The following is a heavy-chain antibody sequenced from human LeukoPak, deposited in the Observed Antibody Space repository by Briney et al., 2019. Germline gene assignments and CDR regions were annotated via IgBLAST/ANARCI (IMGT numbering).Heavy chain of an antibody. J-gene: IGHJ3*02. D-gene: IGHD2-15*01. CDR1: GFTFSSYG. CDR2: IWYDGTNT. CDR3: ARDFCSGGSCYPDAFDI. V-gene: IGHV3-33*01. Sequence: GGSLRLSCAASGFTFSSYGMHWVRQAPGKGLEWVAVIWYDGTNTYYADSVKARFTISRDNSKNTLYLQMNSLRAEDTAVYYCARDFCSGGSCYPDAFDIWGQGTMVTVSS.